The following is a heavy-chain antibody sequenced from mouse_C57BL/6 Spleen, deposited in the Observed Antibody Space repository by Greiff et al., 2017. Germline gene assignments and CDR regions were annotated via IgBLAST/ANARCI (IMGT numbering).Heavy chain of an antibody. CDR1: GYSFTDHN. CDR3: ARSVGGYYDAMDY. CDR2: INPNYGTT. V-gene: IGHV1-39*01. J-gene: IGHJ4*01. Sequence: VQMQPSGTELVKPGASVKISCKASGYSFTDHNKNWVKQSHGKNLEWIGVINPNYGTTSYDQKFKGKATLTVDQSSSTAYMQLNSLTSEDSAVYYCARSVGGYYDAMDYWGQGTSVTVSS. D-gene: IGHD2-2*01.